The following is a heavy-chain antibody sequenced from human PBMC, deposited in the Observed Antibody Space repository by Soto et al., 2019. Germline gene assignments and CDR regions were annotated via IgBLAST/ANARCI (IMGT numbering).Heavy chain of an antibody. CDR2: IYYTGST. J-gene: IGHJ3*02. Sequence: SETLSLTCTVSGGSSSSYYWSWIRQPPGKGLEWIGYIYYTGSTNYNPSLKSRVAISVDTSKNQFSLKLSSVTAGDTAVYYCAKATATGGGAFDIRGQGTMVTVSS. CDR3: AKATATGGGAFDI. V-gene: IGHV4-59*12. D-gene: IGHD2-8*02. CDR1: GGSSSSYY.